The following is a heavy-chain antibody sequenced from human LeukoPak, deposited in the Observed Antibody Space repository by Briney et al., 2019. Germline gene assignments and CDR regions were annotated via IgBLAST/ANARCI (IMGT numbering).Heavy chain of an antibody. V-gene: IGHV3-30*03. CDR2: ISYDGSNK. D-gene: IGHD3-22*01. CDR3: ARSDSGYYYYFDY. Sequence: GRSLRLSCAASGFTFSSYGMHWVRQAPGKGLEWVAVISYDGSNKYYADSVKGRFTISRDNSKNTLYLQMNSLRAEDTAVYYYARSDSGYYYYFDYWGQRTLVTVSS. J-gene: IGHJ4*02. CDR1: GFTFSSYG.